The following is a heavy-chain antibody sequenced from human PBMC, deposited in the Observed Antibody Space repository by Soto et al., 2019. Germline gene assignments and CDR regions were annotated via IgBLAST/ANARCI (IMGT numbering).Heavy chain of an antibody. J-gene: IGHJ5*02. CDR1: GFSLSTSGVG. CDR3: AHSDRHTRIPNWFDP. D-gene: IGHD2-2*02. CDR2: IYWNDDK. Sequence: GSGPTLVNPTQTLTLTCTFSGFSLSTSGVGVGWIRQPPGKALEWLALIYWNDDKRYSPSLKSRRTITKDTSKNQVVLTMTNMDPVDTATYYCAHSDRHTRIPNWFDPWGQGTLVTVSS. V-gene: IGHV2-5*01.